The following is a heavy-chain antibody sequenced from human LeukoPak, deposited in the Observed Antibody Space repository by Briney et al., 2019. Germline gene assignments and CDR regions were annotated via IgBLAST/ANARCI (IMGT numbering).Heavy chain of an antibody. CDR3: ARDRDGYSGPFDY. V-gene: IGHV3-30*01. CDR2: ISYDGSNK. J-gene: IGHJ4*02. D-gene: IGHD5-24*01. Sequence: GGSLRLSCAASGFTFSSYAMHWVRQAPGKGLEWVAVISYDGSNKYYADSVKGRFTISRDNSKNMLYLQMNSLRAEDTAVYYCARDRDGYSGPFDYWGQGTLVTVSS. CDR1: GFTFSSYA.